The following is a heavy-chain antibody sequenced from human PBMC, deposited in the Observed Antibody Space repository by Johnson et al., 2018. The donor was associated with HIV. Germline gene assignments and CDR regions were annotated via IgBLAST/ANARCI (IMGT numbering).Heavy chain of an antibody. CDR1: GFTVSSNY. J-gene: IGHJ3*02. Sequence: MLLVESGGGLVQPGGSLRLSCAASGFTVSSNYMSWVRQAPGKGLEWVSVIYSGGTTYYADSVKGRFTISRDSSKNTVYLQMNSLTTEDTAMYYCAKGGYSGCSVCAFDIWGQGTMVNVSS. D-gene: IGHD6-19*01. V-gene: IGHV3-66*02. CDR2: IYSGGTT. CDR3: AKGGYSGCSVCAFDI.